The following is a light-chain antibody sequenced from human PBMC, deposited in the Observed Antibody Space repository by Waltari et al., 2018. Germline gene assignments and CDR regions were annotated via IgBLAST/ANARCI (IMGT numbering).Light chain of an antibody. CDR3: SSYTSSSTLV. CDR1: STDAGGYNH. V-gene: IGLV2-14*01. J-gene: IGLJ2*01. CDR2: EVS. Sequence: QSALTQTASVSGSPGQWITISCTGTSTDAGGYNHVSWYQQHPGKAPKLMIDEVSNRPSGVSNRFSGSKSGNTASLTISGLQAEDEADYYCSSYTSSSTLVFGGGTKLTVL.